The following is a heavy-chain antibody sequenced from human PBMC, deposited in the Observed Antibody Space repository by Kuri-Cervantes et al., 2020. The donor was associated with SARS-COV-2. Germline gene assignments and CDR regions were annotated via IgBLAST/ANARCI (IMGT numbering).Heavy chain of an antibody. J-gene: IGHJ4*02. V-gene: IGHV3-23*01. D-gene: IGHD1-1*01. CDR2: ISGSGGST. Sequence: GESLKISCAASGFTFSSYAMSWVRQAPGKGLEWASAISGSGGSTYYADSVKGRFTISRDNAKNSLYLQMNSLRAEDTAVYYCVRDGDHWNFDYWGQGTLVTVSS. CDR3: VRDGDHWNFDY. CDR1: GFTFSSYA.